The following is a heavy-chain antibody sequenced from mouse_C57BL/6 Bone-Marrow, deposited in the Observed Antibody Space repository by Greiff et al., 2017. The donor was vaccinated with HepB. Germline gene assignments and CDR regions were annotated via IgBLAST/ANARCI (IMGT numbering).Heavy chain of an antibody. Sequence: QVQLKESGAELARPGASVKMSCKASGYTFTSYTMHWVKQRPGQGLEWIGYINPSSGYTKYNQKFKDKATLTADKSSSTAYMQLSSLTSEDSAVYYCELGRGYFDVWGTGTTVTVSS. CDR2: INPSSGYT. D-gene: IGHD4-1*01. J-gene: IGHJ1*03. CDR1: GYTFTSYT. CDR3: ELGRGYFDV. V-gene: IGHV1-4*01.